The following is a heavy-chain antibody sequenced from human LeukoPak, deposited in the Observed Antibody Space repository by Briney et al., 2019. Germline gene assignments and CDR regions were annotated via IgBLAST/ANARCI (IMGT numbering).Heavy chain of an antibody. D-gene: IGHD5-24*01. J-gene: IGHJ3*02. CDR3: ASYVMATTIDI. Sequence: GRSLRLSCAASGFTFDDYAMHWVRQAPGKGLEWVSGISWNSGSIGYADSVKGRFTISRDNAKNSLSLQMNSLRAEDTAIYYCASYVMATTIDIWGQGTMVTVSS. CDR2: ISWNSGSI. V-gene: IGHV3-9*01. CDR1: GFTFDDYA.